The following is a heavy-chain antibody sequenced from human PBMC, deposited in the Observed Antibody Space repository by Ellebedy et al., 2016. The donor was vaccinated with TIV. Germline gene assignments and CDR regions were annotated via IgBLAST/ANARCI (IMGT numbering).Heavy chain of an antibody. CDR1: GYTFTGYR. J-gene: IGHJ4*02. D-gene: IGHD1-26*01. V-gene: IGHV1-2*02. Sequence: AASVKVSCKASGYTFTGYRLDWVRQAPGQGLEWMGWIDPNSGGTHYPQKFQGRVTMTRDTSISPAYMELNSLTSDDTAVYYCARDYVGSDEYWGQGTLVAVSS. CDR2: IDPNSGGT. CDR3: ARDYVGSDEY.